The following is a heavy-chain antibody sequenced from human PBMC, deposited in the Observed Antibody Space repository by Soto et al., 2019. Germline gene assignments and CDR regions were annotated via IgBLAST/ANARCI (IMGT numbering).Heavy chain of an antibody. Sequence: KPPETLSLTCNVSGGFISNSDYFWSWIRQSPGKGLECIGYSSSSGNTYYNPSLRSRATLSVDRSKNQFSLRLTSVTVEDTAIYYCARGSDVLARGATFFDSWGQGSLVTVSS. CDR2: SSSSGNT. J-gene: IGHJ4*02. V-gene: IGHV4-30-4*01. D-gene: IGHD3-10*01. CDR3: ARGSDVLARGATFFDS. CDR1: GGFISNSDYF.